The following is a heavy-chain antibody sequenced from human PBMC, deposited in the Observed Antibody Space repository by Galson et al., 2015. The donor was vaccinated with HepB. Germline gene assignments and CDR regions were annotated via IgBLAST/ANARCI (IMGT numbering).Heavy chain of an antibody. J-gene: IGHJ3*02. D-gene: IGHD1-7*01. CDR1: GYTFTSYY. CDR3: ARDWNYGGSVGAFDI. Sequence: SCKASGYTFTSYYMHWVRQAPGRGLEWMGIINPSGGSTSYAQKFQGRVTMTRDTSISTAYMELSRLRSDDTAVYYCARDWNYGGSVGAFDIWGQGTMVTVSS. V-gene: IGHV1-46*01. CDR2: INPSGGST.